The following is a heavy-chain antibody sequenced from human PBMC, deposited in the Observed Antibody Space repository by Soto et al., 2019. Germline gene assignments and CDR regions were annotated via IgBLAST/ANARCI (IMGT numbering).Heavy chain of an antibody. CDR3: AKDTPYYYDSSGYYY. J-gene: IGHJ4*02. Sequence: GGSLRLSCAASGFTFSGYAMSWVRQAPGKGLEWVSAISGSGGSTYYADSVKGRFTISRDNSKNTLYLQMNSLRAEDTAVYYCAKDTPYYYDSSGYYYWGQGTLVTVSS. CDR1: GFTFSGYA. D-gene: IGHD3-22*01. V-gene: IGHV3-23*01. CDR2: ISGSGGST.